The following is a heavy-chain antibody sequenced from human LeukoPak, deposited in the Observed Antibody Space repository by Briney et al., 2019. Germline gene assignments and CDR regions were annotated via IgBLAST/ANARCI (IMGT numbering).Heavy chain of an antibody. D-gene: IGHD4-17*01. CDR3: AKDRDYGDYPSAYYYYMDV. CDR2: IRYDGTNK. J-gene: IGHJ6*03. V-gene: IGHV3-30*02. CDR1: GFTFSTYG. Sequence: PGGSLRLSCAASGFTFSTYGIHWVRQAPGKGLEWVAFIRYDGTNKWYADSVKDRFTISRDNSKNMLYLQMNSLRAEDTAVYHCAKDRDYGDYPSAYYYYMDVWGKGTTVTVSS.